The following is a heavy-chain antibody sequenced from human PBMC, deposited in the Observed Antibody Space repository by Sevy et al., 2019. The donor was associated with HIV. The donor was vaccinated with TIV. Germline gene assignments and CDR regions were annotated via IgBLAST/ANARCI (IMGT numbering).Heavy chain of an antibody. CDR2: ISYDGSNK. CDR3: ARDLRSNYNNYFDP. Sequence: GGSLRLSCAASGFPFSTYALHWVRQAPGKGLEGVAVISYDGSNKYYADSVKGRFTISRDSSKNTLYLQMNSLTTEDTAVYYCARDLRSNYNNYFDPWGQGTLVTVSS. V-gene: IGHV3-30-3*01. J-gene: IGHJ5*02. D-gene: IGHD4-4*01. CDR1: GFPFSTYA.